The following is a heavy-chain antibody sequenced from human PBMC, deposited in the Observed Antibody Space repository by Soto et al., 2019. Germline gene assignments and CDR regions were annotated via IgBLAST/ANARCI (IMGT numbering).Heavy chain of an antibody. CDR3: ARDPPYDILTGYYY. V-gene: IGHV4-31*03. D-gene: IGHD3-9*01. CDR2: IYYSGST. CDR1: GGSISSGGYY. J-gene: IGHJ4*02. Sequence: SETLSLTCTVSGGSISSGGYYWSWIRQHPGKGLEWIGYIYYSGSTYYNPSLKSRVTISVDTSKNQFSLKLSSVTAADTAVYYCARDPPYDILTGYYYWGQGTLVTSPQ.